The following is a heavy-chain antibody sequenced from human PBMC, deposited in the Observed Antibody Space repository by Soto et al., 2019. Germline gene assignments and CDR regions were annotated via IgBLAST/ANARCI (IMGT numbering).Heavy chain of an antibody. CDR3: TTDSYSSIIVVRFDY. J-gene: IGHJ4*01. V-gene: IGHV3-15*07. CDR1: GFTFSNAW. Sequence: GGSLSLSCAASGFTFSNAWINWVRQAPGKGLEWVGRIKSKTDGGTPDYAAPVKGRFAISRDDSKNMVYLQMNSLKTEDIGIYYCTTDSYSSIIVVRFDYWGHGTLVTVSS. CDR2: IKSKTDGGTP. D-gene: IGHD3-22*01.